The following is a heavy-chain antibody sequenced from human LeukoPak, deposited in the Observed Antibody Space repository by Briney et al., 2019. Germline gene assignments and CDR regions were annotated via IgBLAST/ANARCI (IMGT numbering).Heavy chain of an antibody. CDR3: ARAGDGYNEATGAFDI. CDR2: ISYDGSNK. D-gene: IGHD5-24*01. Sequence: GGSLRLSCAASGFTLSNAWMNWVRQAPGKGLEWVAVISYDGSNKYYADSVKGRFTISRDNSKNTLYLQMNSLRAEDTAVYYCARAGDGYNEATGAFDIWGQGTMVTVSS. J-gene: IGHJ3*02. CDR1: GFTLSNAW. V-gene: IGHV3-30*03.